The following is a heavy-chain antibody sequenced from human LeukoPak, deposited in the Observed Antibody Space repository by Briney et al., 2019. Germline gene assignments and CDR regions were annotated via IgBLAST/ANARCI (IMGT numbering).Heavy chain of an antibody. D-gene: IGHD6-19*01. J-gene: IGHJ4*02. CDR1: GFTVSSNY. CDR3: ARNGYTSGWYRN. V-gene: IGHV3-53*01. CDR2: IYSGGST. Sequence: GGSLRLSCAASGFTVSSNYMSWVRQAPGKGLEWVSSIYSGGSTYYADSVKGRFTISRDISKNTLYLQMNSLRGEDTAVYYCARNGYTSGWYRNWGQGTLVTVSS.